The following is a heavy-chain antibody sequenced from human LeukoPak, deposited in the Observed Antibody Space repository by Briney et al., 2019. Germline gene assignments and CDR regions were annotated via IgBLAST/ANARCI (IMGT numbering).Heavy chain of an antibody. J-gene: IGHJ5*02. CDR2: INHSGDI. CDR3: VSGYCSTDTRYKLGFDP. Sequence: PSETLSLTCTVSGGSISGYYWNWIRQPPGKGLEWIGEINHSGDINYNPSLKSRVTISGDTSKNQFSLKMSSVTAADTAVYYCVSGYCSTDTRYKLGFDPWGQGTLVTVSS. V-gene: IGHV4-34*01. D-gene: IGHD2-2*01. CDR1: GGSISGYY.